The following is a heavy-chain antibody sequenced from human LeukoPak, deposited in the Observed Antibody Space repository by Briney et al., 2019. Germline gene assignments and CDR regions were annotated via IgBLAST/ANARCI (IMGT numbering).Heavy chain of an antibody. CDR2: ISGSGGST. Sequence: GGSLRLSCAASGFTFSSYAMSWVRQAPGKGLKWVSAISGSGGSTYYADSVKGRFTISRDNSKNTLYLQMNSLRAEDTAVYYCAKDYYGSGSHGYWGQGTLVTVSS. V-gene: IGHV3-23*01. CDR3: AKDYYGSGSHGY. J-gene: IGHJ4*02. D-gene: IGHD3-10*01. CDR1: GFTFSSYA.